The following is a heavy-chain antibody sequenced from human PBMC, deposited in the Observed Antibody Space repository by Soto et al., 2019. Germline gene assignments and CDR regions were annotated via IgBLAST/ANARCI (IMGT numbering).Heavy chain of an antibody. J-gene: IGHJ6*03. D-gene: IGHD3-3*01. CDR3: ARDFYDFWSGADPGYYMDV. CDR1: GGSISSYY. V-gene: IGHV4-59*01. Sequence: SETLSLTCTVSGGSISSYYWSWIRQPPGKGLEWIGYIYYSGSTNYNPSLKSRVTISVDTSKNQFSLKLSSVTAADTAVYYCARDFYDFWSGADPGYYMDVWGKGTTVTVSS. CDR2: IYYSGST.